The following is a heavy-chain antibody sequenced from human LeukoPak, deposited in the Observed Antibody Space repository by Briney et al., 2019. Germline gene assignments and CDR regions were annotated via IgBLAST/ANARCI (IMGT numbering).Heavy chain of an antibody. D-gene: IGHD6-19*01. CDR2: IYSGGKT. Sequence: PGGSLRLSCAVSGFTAGNKYRSWVRQAPGKGLEWVSVIYSGGKTYYADSVKGRFTISKDNFKNRLYLEMNSPRPEDTAVYYCASSSAWFLNYAMDVWGHGATVTVSS. CDR3: ASSSAWFLNYAMDV. V-gene: IGHV3-53*05. J-gene: IGHJ6*02. CDR1: GFTAGNKY.